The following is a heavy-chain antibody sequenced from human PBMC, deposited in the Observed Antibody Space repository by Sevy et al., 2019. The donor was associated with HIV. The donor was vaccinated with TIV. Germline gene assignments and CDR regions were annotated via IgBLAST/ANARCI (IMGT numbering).Heavy chain of an antibody. CDR3: AAEALIGWQGGGAFDI. Sequence: ASVKVSCKASGFTFTSSDVQWVRQARGQRLEWIGWIVDGSGNTNYAQKFQERVTITRDMSTSTAYMELSSLRSEDTAVYYCAAEALIGWQGGGAFDIWGQGTMVTVSS. CDR2: IVDGSGNT. D-gene: IGHD2-15*01. CDR1: GFTFTSSD. J-gene: IGHJ3*02. V-gene: IGHV1-58*01.